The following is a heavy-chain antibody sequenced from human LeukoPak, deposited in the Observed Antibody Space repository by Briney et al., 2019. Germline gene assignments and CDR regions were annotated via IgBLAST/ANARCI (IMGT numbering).Heavy chain of an antibody. V-gene: IGHV3-11*01. D-gene: IGHD2-2*01. CDR3: ASAPAALDY. Sequence: GGSLILSCSAAGFTFSDYYMSWIRQAPGKGLEWFSYISSSGSTIYYADSVKGRFTISRDNAKNSLYLQMNSLRAEDTAVYYCASAPAALDYWGQGTLVTVSS. J-gene: IGHJ4*02. CDR1: GFTFSDYY. CDR2: ISSSGSTI.